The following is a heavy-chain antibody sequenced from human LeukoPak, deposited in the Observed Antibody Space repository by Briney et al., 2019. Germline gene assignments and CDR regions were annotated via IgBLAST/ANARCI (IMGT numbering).Heavy chain of an antibody. CDR3: AKDRAPLEWPSFDY. J-gene: IGHJ4*02. CDR1: GFTFSSYS. CDR2: ISGSGGST. V-gene: IGHV3-23*01. D-gene: IGHD3-3*01. Sequence: PGGSLRLSCAASGFTFSSYSMNWVRQAPGKGLEWVSAISGSGGSTYYADSVKGRFTISGDNSKNTLYLQMNSLRAEDTAVYYCAKDRAPLEWPSFDYWGQGTLVTVSS.